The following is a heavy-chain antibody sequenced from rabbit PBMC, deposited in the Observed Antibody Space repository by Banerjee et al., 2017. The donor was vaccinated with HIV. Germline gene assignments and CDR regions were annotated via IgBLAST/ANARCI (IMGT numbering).Heavy chain of an antibody. CDR1: GLDFSSSYY. CDR2: IYTGSGST. V-gene: IGHV1S40*01. Sequence: QSLEESGGDLVKPGASLTLTCTASGLDFSSSYYMCWVRQAPGKGLEWIGCIYTGSGSTYYASWAKGRFTISKTSSTTVTLQMTSLTAADTATYFCARDLRGGSYYRLYGMDLWGPGTLVTVS. J-gene: IGHJ6*01. D-gene: IGHD8-1*01. CDR3: ARDLRGGSYYRLYGMDL.